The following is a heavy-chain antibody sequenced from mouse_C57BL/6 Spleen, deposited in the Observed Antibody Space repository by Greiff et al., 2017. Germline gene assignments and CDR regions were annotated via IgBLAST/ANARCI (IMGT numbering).Heavy chain of an antibody. V-gene: IGHV1-52*01. J-gene: IGHJ3*01. D-gene: IGHD1-2*01. CDR2: IDPSDSET. CDR3: ARGAAIKAWFAY. Sequence: QVQLQQPGAELVRPGSSVKLSCKASGYTFTSYWMHWVKQRPIQGLEWIGNIDPSDSETHYNQKFKDKATLTVDKSSSTAYMQLSSLTSEDSAVYYCARGAAIKAWFAYWGQGTLVTVSA. CDR1: GYTFTSYW.